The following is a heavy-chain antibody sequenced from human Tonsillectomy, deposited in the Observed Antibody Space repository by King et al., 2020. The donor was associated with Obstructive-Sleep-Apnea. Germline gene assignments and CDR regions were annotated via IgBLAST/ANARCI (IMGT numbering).Heavy chain of an antibody. Sequence: VQLVESGGGVVQPGRSLRLSCAASGFTFSSYAMHWVRQAPGKGLEWVAVISYDGSNKYYADSVKGRFTISRDNSKNTLYLQMNSLRAEDTAVYYCARVTQRYFDYWGQGTLVTVSS. CDR3: ARVTQRYFDY. CDR1: GFTFSSYA. D-gene: IGHD5-18*01. V-gene: IGHV3-30-3*01. J-gene: IGHJ4*02. CDR2: ISYDGSNK.